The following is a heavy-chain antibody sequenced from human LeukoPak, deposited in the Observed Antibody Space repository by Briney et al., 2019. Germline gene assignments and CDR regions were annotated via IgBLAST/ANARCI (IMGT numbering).Heavy chain of an antibody. Sequence: SETLSLTCSVSGTSITPYSWSWIRQPPGRGLEWIGYFYTSGNTHQNPSLKSRVTMSIDASKNQFSLRLSSMTAAVTAVYYCARHRAEMATITDDTFDMWGQGTMVTVSS. J-gene: IGHJ3*02. D-gene: IGHD5-24*01. CDR3: ARHRAEMATITDDTFDM. CDR1: GTSITPYS. V-gene: IGHV4-4*09. CDR2: FYTSGNT.